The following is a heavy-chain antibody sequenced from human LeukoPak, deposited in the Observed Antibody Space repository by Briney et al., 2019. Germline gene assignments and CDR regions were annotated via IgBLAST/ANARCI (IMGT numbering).Heavy chain of an antibody. V-gene: IGHV1-69*13. CDR1: GGTFSSYA. Sequence: ASVKVSCKASGGTFSSYAISWVRQAPGQGLEWMGGIIPIFGTANYAQKFQGRVTITADESTSTAYMELSSLRSEDTAVYYCARDAYAGSGYYTFYVGYFDLWGRGTLVTVSS. D-gene: IGHD3-22*01. CDR2: IIPIFGTA. J-gene: IGHJ2*01. CDR3: ARDAYAGSGYYTFYVGYFDL.